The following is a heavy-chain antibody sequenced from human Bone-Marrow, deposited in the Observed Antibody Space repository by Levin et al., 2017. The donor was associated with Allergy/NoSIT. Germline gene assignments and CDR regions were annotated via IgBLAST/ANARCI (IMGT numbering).Heavy chain of an antibody. Sequence: LSLTCAASGFTFNDYGMHWVRQAPGKGLEWVSFISWNSGTTLYADSVKGRFTISRDNNEDSLYLQMNSPRPDDTAFYYCAKGHFDEKYIFDFWGQGTLVTVSS. V-gene: IGHV3-43D*04. J-gene: IGHJ4*02. CDR2: ISWNSGTT. D-gene: IGHD3-9*01. CDR1: GFTFNDYG. CDR3: AKGHFDEKYIFDF.